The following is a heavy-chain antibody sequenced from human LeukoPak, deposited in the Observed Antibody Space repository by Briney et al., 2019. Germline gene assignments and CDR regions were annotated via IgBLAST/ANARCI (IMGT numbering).Heavy chain of an antibody. Sequence: PGGSLRLSCAASGFTVSSNYMSWVRQAPGKGLEWVSVIYSGGSTYYADSVKGRFTISRDNSKNTLYLQMNSLRAEDTAVYYCTTEAYYYDSTVDYWGQGTLVTVSS. V-gene: IGHV3-66*01. CDR1: GFTVSSNY. CDR2: IYSGGST. CDR3: TTEAYYYDSTVDY. D-gene: IGHD3-22*01. J-gene: IGHJ4*02.